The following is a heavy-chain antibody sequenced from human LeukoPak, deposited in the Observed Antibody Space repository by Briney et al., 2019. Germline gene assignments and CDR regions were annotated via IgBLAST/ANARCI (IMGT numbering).Heavy chain of an antibody. CDR3: ARGSFDDSSGSSPYYYYYMDV. V-gene: IGHV1-8*01. D-gene: IGHD3-22*01. CDR2: MNPNSGNT. Sequence: GASVKVSCKASGYTFTSYDINWVRQATGQGLEWMGWMNPNSGNTGYAQKFQGRVTMTRNTSISTAYMELSSLRSEDTAVYYCARGSFDDSSGSSPYYYYYMDVWGKGTTVTISS. CDR1: GYTFTSYD. J-gene: IGHJ6*03.